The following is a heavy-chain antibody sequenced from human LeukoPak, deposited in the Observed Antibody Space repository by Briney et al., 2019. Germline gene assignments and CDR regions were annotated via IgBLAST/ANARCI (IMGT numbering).Heavy chain of an antibody. CDR3: ARVSVGGTGPDY. CDR2: IFYSGSA. Sequence: SETLSLTCTVSSGPMSTHYWIWIRQPPGKGLEWVGFIFYSGSATYNPSLQSRLAISLDTSSNQFSLKLSSVTAADTAVYYCARVSVGGTGPDYWGQGTLVTVAS. J-gene: IGHJ4*02. CDR1: SGPMSTHY. V-gene: IGHV4-59*11. D-gene: IGHD1-14*01.